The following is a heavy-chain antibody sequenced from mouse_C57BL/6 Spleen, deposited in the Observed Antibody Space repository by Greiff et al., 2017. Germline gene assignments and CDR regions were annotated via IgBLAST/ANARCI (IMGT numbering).Heavy chain of an antibody. CDR2: IDPNSGGT. Sequence: VKLQQPGAELVKPGASVKLSCKASGYTFTSYWMHWVKQRPGRGLEWIGRIDPNSGGTKYNEKFKSKATLTVDKPSSTAYMQLSSLTSEDSAVYYCARRDSSGYVYLAYWGQGTLVTVSA. J-gene: IGHJ3*01. D-gene: IGHD3-2*02. CDR1: GYTFTSYW. V-gene: IGHV1-72*01. CDR3: ARRDSSGYVYLAY.